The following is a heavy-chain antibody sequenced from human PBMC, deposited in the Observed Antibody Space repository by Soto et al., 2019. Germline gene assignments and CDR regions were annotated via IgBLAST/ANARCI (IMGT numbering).Heavy chain of an antibody. J-gene: IGHJ4*02. Sequence: GGSLRLSCTASGFTFDNYAMNWVRQAPGKRLEWVSVISGSGDSKYYADSVKGRFTISRDNSHNTLYLQMDSLRAEDTAAYYCAKTVAARLMGFERWGQGTLVTVSS. D-gene: IGHD6-6*01. CDR3: AKTVAARLMGFER. V-gene: IGHV3-23*01. CDR1: GFTFDNYA. CDR2: ISGSGDSK.